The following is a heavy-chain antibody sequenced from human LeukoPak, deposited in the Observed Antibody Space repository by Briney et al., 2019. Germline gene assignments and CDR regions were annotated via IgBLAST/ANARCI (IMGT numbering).Heavy chain of an antibody. D-gene: IGHD3-3*01. CDR2: IYSGGST. CDR1: GFTFDDYA. V-gene: IGHV3-53*01. J-gene: IGHJ3*02. CDR3: ARGPHYDFWSGSIDAFDI. Sequence: GGSLRLSCAASGFTFDDYAMHWVRQAPGKGLEWVSVIYSGGSTYYADSVKGRFTISRDNSKNTLYLQMNSLRAEDTAVYYCARGPHYDFWSGSIDAFDIWGQGTMVTVSS.